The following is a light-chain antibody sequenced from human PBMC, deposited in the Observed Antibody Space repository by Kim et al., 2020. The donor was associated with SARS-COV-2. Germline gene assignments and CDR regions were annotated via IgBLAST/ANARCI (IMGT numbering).Light chain of an antibody. Sequence: GQRVTISCTGSSSNSGAGYDVHWYQQLPGTVPKLLIYGNSNRPSGVPDRFSGSKSGTSASLAITGLQAEDEADYYCQSYDSSLRNVFGTGTKVTVL. J-gene: IGLJ1*01. CDR1: SSNSGAGYD. V-gene: IGLV1-40*01. CDR2: GNS. CDR3: QSYDSSLRNV.